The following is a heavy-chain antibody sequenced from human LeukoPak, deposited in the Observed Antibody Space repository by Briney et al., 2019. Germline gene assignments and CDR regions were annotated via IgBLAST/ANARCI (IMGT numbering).Heavy chain of an antibody. CDR3: ARDGRGYSDAFDI. D-gene: IGHD5-12*01. J-gene: IGHJ3*02. Sequence: PGGSLRLSCAASGFTFSTYEMNWVRQAPGKGLEWVSYISSSGGTIHYSDSVKGRFTISRDNAKNSLYLQMNSLRAEDTAVYYCARDGRGYSDAFDIWGQGTMVTVSS. CDR2: ISSSGGTI. V-gene: IGHV3-48*03. CDR1: GFTFSTYE.